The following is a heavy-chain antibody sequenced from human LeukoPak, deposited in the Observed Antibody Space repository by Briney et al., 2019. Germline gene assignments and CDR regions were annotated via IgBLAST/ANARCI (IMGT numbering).Heavy chain of an antibody. Sequence: GGSLRLSCAASGFTFSSYAMSWVRQAPGKGLEWVSAISGSGGSTYYADSVKGRFTISRDNSKNTLYLQMNSLRAEDTAVYYCAKELRLDDFWSGYYFDYWGQGTLVTVSS. CDR3: AKELRLDDFWSGYYFDY. V-gene: IGHV3-23*01. D-gene: IGHD3-3*01. J-gene: IGHJ4*02. CDR1: GFTFSSYA. CDR2: ISGSGGST.